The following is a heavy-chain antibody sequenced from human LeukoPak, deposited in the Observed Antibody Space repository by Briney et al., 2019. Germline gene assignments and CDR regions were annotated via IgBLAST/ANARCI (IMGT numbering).Heavy chain of an antibody. V-gene: IGHV3-33*01. D-gene: IGHD3-3*02. Sequence: GGSLRLSCAASGFTFSSYGMHWVRQAPGKGLEWVAVIWYDGSNKYYADSVKGRFTISRDNSKNTLYLQMNSLRAEDTAVYYCAREPIWGGSRRAFYYYYGMDVWGQGTTVTVSS. J-gene: IGHJ6*02. CDR1: GFTFSSYG. CDR3: AREPIWGGSRRAFYYYYGMDV. CDR2: IWYDGSNK.